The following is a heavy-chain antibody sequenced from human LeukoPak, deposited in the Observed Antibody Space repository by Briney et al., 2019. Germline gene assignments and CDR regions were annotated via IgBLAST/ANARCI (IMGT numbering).Heavy chain of an antibody. CDR1: GFTFSSYS. V-gene: IGHV3-21*01. D-gene: IGHD6-19*01. Sequence: GGSLRLSCAASGFTFSSYSMNWVRQAPGKGLEWVSSISSSSSYIYYADSVKGRFTISRDNAKNSLCLQMNSLRAEDTAVYYCARDQWLVHPEGVDYYYGMDVWGQGTTVTVSS. CDR2: ISSSSSYI. CDR3: ARDQWLVHPEGVDYYYGMDV. J-gene: IGHJ6*02.